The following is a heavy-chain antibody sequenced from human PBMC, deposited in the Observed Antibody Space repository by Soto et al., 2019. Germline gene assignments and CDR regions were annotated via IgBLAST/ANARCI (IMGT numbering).Heavy chain of an antibody. CDR1: GYTFTSYD. Sequence: ASVKVSCKASGYTFTSYDTNWVRQATGQGLEWMGWMNPNSGNTGYAQKFQGRVTMTRNTSISTAYMELSSLRSEDTAVYYCATLRIAAPEYDAFDIRGQGTIVTVSS. CDR3: ATLRIAAPEYDAFDI. D-gene: IGHD6-13*01. V-gene: IGHV1-8*01. J-gene: IGHJ3*02. CDR2: MNPNSGNT.